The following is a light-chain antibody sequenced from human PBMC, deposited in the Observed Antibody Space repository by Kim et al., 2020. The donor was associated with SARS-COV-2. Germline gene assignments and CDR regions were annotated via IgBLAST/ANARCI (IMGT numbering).Light chain of an antibody. J-gene: IGLJ3*02. CDR3: QVCDSSTDHWV. Sequence: APGKTASITCGGNNIGTKSVHWYRQEPGQAPVLVIYFDSNRPSGIPERFSGANSGNTATLTISRVEAGDEADYYCQVCDSSTDHWVFGGGTQLTVL. V-gene: IGLV3-21*04. CDR2: FDS. CDR1: NIGTKS.